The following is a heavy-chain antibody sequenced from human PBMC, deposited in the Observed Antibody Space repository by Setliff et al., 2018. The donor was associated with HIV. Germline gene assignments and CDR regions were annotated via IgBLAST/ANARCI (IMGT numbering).Heavy chain of an antibody. D-gene: IGHD1-26*01. CDR3: TPRLSGSYIPSWFDP. CDR1: GMTFSDAW. CDR2: IKSKEDGGTR. J-gene: IGHJ5*02. V-gene: IGHV3-15*01. Sequence: GGSLRLSCLASGMTFSDAWMTWVRQAPGKGLEWVGRIKSKEDGGTREYAAPVKGRFTISRDDSKNTLYLQMNSREIEDTAVYYCTPRLSGSYIPSWFDPRGQGTLVTVSS.